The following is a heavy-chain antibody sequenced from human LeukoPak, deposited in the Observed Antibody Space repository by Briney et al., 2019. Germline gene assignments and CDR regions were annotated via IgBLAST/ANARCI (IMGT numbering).Heavy chain of an antibody. CDR1: GFTFSSYS. D-gene: IGHD2-2*01. V-gene: IGHV3-48*01. Sequence: GGSLRLSCAASGFTFSSYSMNWVRQAPGKGLEWVSYISDSGSPIYYADSVKGRFTISRDNAKNSLYLQMNSLRAEDTAVYYCARDGCSTTRCYDYWGQGTLVTVSS. CDR3: ARDGCSTTRCYDY. J-gene: IGHJ4*02. CDR2: ISDSGSPI.